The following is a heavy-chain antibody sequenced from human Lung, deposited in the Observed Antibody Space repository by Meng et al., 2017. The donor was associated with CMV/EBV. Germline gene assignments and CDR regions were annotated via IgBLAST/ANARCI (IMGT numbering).Heavy chain of an antibody. J-gene: IGHJ6*02. CDR3: AKAGHVDTSSGMDV. CDR2: ISWDGGST. D-gene: IGHD5-18*01. V-gene: IGHV3-43*01. CDR1: GFTFDDYT. Sequence: ESLKISCAASGFTFDDYTMHWVRQAPGKGLEWVSLISWDGGSTYYADSVKGRFTISRDNSKNSLYLQMNSLRTEDTALYYCAKAGHVDTSSGMDVWGQGXTVTVSS.